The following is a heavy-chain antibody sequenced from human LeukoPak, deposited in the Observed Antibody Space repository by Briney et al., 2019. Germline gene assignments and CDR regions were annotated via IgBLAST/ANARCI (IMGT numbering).Heavy chain of an antibody. Sequence: SETLSLTCSASGYPASGGFYWGWIRQPPGEGLEWIGSIYHSGTTFYNASLQSRVSISVDTAKKNLSLKLSSLTAADTALYYCARRDYVWGSDRSYLGYWGLGTLVTVSS. D-gene: IGHD3-16*02. CDR1: GYPASGGFY. V-gene: IGHV4-38-2*01. CDR2: IYHSGTT. J-gene: IGHJ4*02. CDR3: ARRDYVWGSDRSYLGY.